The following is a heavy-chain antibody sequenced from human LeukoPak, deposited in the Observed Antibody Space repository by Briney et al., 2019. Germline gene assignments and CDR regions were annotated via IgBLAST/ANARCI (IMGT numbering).Heavy chain of an antibody. CDR3: AKGSSYGRSGSVYSEY. CDR2: ISGSGGST. CDR1: GFTFSSYG. J-gene: IGHJ4*02. D-gene: IGHD5-18*01. V-gene: IGHV3-23*01. Sequence: GGSLRLSCVASGFTFSSYGMSWVRQAPGKGLEWVSTISGSGGSTYYADSVKGRFTISRDNSKNTLYLQMNSLRAEDTAVYYCAKGSSYGRSGSVYSEYWGQGTLVTVSS.